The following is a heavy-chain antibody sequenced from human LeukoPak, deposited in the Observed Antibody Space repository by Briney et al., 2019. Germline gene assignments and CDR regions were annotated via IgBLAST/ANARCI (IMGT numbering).Heavy chain of an antibody. CDR2: ISGCGGST. D-gene: IGHD5-18*01. CDR3: AKESRGYSYGYQGY. Sequence: GGSLRLSCAASGFTFSSYAMSWVRQAPGKGLEWGSAISGCGGSTYYGDFGRGRLTISRDNSKNTLYLQMTGLRAEDTAVYYWAKESRGYSYGYQGYWGQGTLVTVSS. J-gene: IGHJ4*02. CDR1: GFTFSSYA. V-gene: IGHV3-23*01.